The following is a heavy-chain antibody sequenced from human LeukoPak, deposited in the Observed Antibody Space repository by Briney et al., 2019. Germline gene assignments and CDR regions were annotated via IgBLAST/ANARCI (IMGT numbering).Heavy chain of an antibody. CDR2: INHSGST. D-gene: IGHD2/OR15-2a*01. J-gene: IGHJ4*02. V-gene: IGHV4-34*01. Sequence: SETLSLTCAVYGGSFSGYYWSWIRQPPGKELEWIGEINHSGSTNYNPSLKSRVTISVDTSQNQFSLKLSSVTAADTAVYYCARVGRSMRCWGQGTLVTVSS. CDR1: GGSFSGYY. CDR3: ARVGRSMRC.